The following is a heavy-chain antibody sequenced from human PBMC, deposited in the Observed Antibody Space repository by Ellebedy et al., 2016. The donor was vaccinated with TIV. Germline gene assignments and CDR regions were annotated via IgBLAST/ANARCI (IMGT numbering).Heavy chain of an antibody. CDR2: INPNSGGT. CDR3: AREVRGYCSSTSCYANGYYYYYYMDV. Sequence: ASVKVSCXTSGYTFTDYYIHWVRQAPGQGLEWMGWINPNSGGTNYAQKFQGRVTMTRNTSISTAYMELSSLRSEDTAVYYCAREVRGYCSSTSCYANGYYYYYYMDVWGKGTTVTVSS. CDR1: GYTFTDYY. J-gene: IGHJ6*03. V-gene: IGHV1-2*02. D-gene: IGHD2-2*01.